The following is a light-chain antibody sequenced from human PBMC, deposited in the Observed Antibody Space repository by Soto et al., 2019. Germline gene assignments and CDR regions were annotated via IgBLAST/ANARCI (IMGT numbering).Light chain of an antibody. CDR2: EVT. V-gene: IGLV2-14*01. CDR3: TSSTGSSTVV. Sequence: QSALTQPASVSGSPGQSITISCTGTSSDVGGYKYVSWYQQHPGRAPKLMIYEVTNRPSGVSNRFSGSKSGNTASLTISGLQAEDEADYYCTSSTGSSTVVFGGGTKLTVL. CDR1: SSDVGGYKY. J-gene: IGLJ2*01.